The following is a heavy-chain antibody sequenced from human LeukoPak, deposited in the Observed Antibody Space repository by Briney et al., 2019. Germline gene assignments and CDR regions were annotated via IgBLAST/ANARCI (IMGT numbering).Heavy chain of an antibody. CDR3: ARDPQDISRWANAFDI. V-gene: IGHV3-30*03. D-gene: IGHD2-15*01. CDR1: GFTFTHYG. Sequence: GTSLRLSCVASGFTFTHYGFHWVRQAPGKALEWVSFISYNGNTKYGDSVKGRFTISRDNSKNTLYLEMNGLRSEDTAVYYCARDPQDISRWANAFDIWGQGTMVTVPS. CDR2: ISYNGNTK. J-gene: IGHJ3*02.